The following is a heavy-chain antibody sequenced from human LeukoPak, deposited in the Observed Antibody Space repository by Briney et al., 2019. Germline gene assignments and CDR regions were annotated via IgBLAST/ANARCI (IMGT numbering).Heavy chain of an antibody. V-gene: IGHV3-30*02. CDR1: GFTFSTYA. CDR3: AKISSSAESNFDY. Sequence: GGSLRLSCAASGFTFSTYAMHWVRQAPGKGLEWVAFIWPDGSKKYYADSVKGRFAISRENSKNTVNLQMNDLRPEDTALYFCAKISSSAESNFDYWGQGTLLTVSS. D-gene: IGHD6-25*01. CDR2: IWPDGSKK. J-gene: IGHJ4*02.